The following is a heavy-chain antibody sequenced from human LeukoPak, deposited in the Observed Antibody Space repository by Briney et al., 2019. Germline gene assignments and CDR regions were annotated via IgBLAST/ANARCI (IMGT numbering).Heavy chain of an antibody. J-gene: IGHJ4*02. D-gene: IGHD1-26*01. CDR2: IFQSGGT. Sequence: SETLSLTCTVSGASFISVRPDDYYWGWVRQSPGWGLEWIGSIFQSGGTYCNPSLKSRVTISADTSKSQFSLKLSSATAADTAVYYCARRAYSGFDWWGQGTLVTVAS. CDR1: GASFISVRPDDYY. V-gene: IGHV4-39*01. CDR3: ARRAYSGFDW.